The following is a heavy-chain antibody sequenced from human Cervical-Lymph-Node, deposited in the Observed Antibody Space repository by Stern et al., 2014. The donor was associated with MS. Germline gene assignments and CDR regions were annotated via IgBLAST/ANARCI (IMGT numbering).Heavy chain of an antibody. CDR1: GGSVSSGDCY. D-gene: IGHD5-12*01. J-gene: IGHJ4*02. CDR3: VRDPTRRGFDY. V-gene: IGHV4-30-4*01. CDR2: IHYSGHP. Sequence: VQLVESGPGLVKPSQTLSITCAVSGGSVSSGDCYWSWIRQSPEQGLEWIGHIHYSGHPYFNPSLKSRLSMSLDTSKNQFSLSLRSVTAADTAMYFCVRDPTRRGFDYWGQGTLITGSS.